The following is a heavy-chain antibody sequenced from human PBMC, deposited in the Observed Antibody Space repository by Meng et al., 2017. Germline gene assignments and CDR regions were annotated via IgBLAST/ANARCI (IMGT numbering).Heavy chain of an antibody. V-gene: IGHV3-74*01. D-gene: IGHD4-17*01. J-gene: IGHJ4*02. CDR1: GFTFSSYW. CDR3: ARFMTSVNVLDY. CDR2: INSDGSST. Sequence: GGSLRLSCAASGFTFSSYWMHWVRQAPGKGLVWVSRINSDGSSTSYADSVKGRFTISSDNSKNTLYLQMNSLRAEDTAVYYCARFMTSVNVLDYWGQGTLVTVSS.